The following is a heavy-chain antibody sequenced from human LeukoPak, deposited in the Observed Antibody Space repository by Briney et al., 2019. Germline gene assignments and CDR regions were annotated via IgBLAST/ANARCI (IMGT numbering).Heavy chain of an antibody. V-gene: IGHV3-21*01. CDR1: GFTFSSYS. CDR2: ISSSSSYI. D-gene: IGHD3-22*01. Sequence: GSLRLSCAASGFTFSSYSMNWVRQAPGKGLEWVSSISSSSSYIYYADSVKGRFTISRGNAKNSLYLQMNSLRAEDTAVYYCAMSNYYDSSGYYYYYYGMDVWGQGTTVTVSS. CDR3: AMSNYYDSSGYYYYYYGMDV. J-gene: IGHJ6*02.